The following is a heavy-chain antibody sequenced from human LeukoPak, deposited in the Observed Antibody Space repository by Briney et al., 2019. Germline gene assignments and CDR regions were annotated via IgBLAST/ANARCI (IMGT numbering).Heavy chain of an antibody. D-gene: IGHD1-26*01. J-gene: IGHJ3*02. V-gene: IGHV5-51*01. CDR2: IYPGDSET. Sequence: GESLKISCKGSGYSFTNYWIGWVRQMPGKGLEWMGFIYPGDSETRYSPSFQGQVTISADKSISTAYLQWSSLKASDTAMYYCAGAIVGAATAFDIWGQGTMVTVSS. CDR3: AGAIVGAATAFDI. CDR1: GYSFTNYW.